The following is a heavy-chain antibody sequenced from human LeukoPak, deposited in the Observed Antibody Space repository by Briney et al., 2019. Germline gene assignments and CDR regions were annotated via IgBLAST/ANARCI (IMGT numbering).Heavy chain of an antibody. CDR2: MYTSGSI. V-gene: IGHV4-61*02. Sequence: PSETLSLTCTVSGGSISSGSDYWSWIRQPAGKGLEWIGRMYTSGSINYNPSLKRRVTISIDTSKNQFSLKLTSVTAADTAVYYCARENRGIGYVWFDPWGQGTLVTVSS. D-gene: IGHD1-14*01. CDR1: GGSISSGSDY. J-gene: IGHJ5*02. CDR3: ARENRGIGYVWFDP.